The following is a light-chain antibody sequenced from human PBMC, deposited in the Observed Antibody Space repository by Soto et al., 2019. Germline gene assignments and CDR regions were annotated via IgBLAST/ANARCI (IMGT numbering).Light chain of an antibody. CDR2: ASY. V-gene: IGKV1-39*01. CDR1: QSISSH. Sequence: DIPITQSPSSLSASVGDRVTITCRASQSISSHLNWYQHKPGRPPRLLLVASYILEGGVSSRFSGSGSDTYFTLTIDSLQPEDVATYYCQHSYITPRDTFGQGTKVEI. J-gene: IGKJ2*01. CDR3: QHSYITPRDT.